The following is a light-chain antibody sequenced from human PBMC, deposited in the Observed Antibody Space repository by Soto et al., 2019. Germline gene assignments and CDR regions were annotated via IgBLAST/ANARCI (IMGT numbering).Light chain of an antibody. CDR2: DVS. V-gene: IGLV2-14*03. CDR3: SSYISSSTLELV. Sequence: QSALTQPASVSGSPGQSITISYTGTSGDVTIYDYVSWYQQHPGKAPKLMIYDVSNRPSGVSNRFSGSKSGNTASLTISGLQAADEADYYCSSYISSSTLELVFGGGTKLTVL. CDR1: SGDVTIYDY. J-gene: IGLJ2*01.